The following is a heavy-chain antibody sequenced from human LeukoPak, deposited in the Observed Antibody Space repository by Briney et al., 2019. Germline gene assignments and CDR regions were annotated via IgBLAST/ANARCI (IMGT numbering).Heavy chain of an antibody. J-gene: IGHJ4*02. Sequence: GGSLRLSCAASGFTFSSYGMHWVRQAPGKGLEWVAVIWYDGSNKYYADSVKGRFTISRGNAKNSLYLQLNSLRADDTAVYYCARLTGTTGFDYWGQGTLVTVSS. CDR2: IWYDGSNK. V-gene: IGHV3-33*01. CDR1: GFTFSSYG. CDR3: ARLTGTTGFDY. D-gene: IGHD1-1*01.